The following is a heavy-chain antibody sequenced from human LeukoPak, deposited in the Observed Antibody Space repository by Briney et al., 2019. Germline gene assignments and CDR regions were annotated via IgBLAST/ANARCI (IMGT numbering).Heavy chain of an antibody. Sequence: GGSLRLSCAASGFTFSSYAMSWVRQAPGKGLEWVSAISGSGGSTYYADSVKGRFTISRDNSKNTLYLRMNSLRAEDTAVYYRAKTQWGGGSYYPFDYWGQGTLVTVSS. D-gene: IGHD1-26*01. CDR3: AKTQWGGGSYYPFDY. J-gene: IGHJ4*02. CDR2: ISGSGGST. V-gene: IGHV3-23*01. CDR1: GFTFSSYA.